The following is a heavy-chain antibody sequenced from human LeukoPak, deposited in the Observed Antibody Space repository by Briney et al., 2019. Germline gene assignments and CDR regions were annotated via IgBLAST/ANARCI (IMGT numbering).Heavy chain of an antibody. CDR1: GGSISSSSYY. J-gene: IGHJ3*02. Sequence: PSETLSLTCTVSGGSISSSSYYWGWIRQPPGKGLEWIGSIYYSGSTYYNPSLKSRVTISVDTSKKRFSLKLSSVTAADTAMYYCARAPRVTMIIVTPGAFDMWGQGTMVTVSS. CDR3: ARAPRVTMIIVTPGAFDM. D-gene: IGHD3-22*01. CDR2: IYYSGST. V-gene: IGHV4-39*07.